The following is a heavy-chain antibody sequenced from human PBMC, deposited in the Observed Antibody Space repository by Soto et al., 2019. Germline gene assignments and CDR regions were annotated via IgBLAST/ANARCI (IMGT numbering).Heavy chain of an antibody. V-gene: IGHV3-30*18. Sequence: PGGSLRLSCAASGFTFSSYGMHWVRQAPGKGLEWVAVISYDGSNKYYADSVKGRFTISRDNSKNTLYLQMNSLRAEDTAVYYCAKDASGWYFVGYYYYGMDVWGQGTTVTVSS. J-gene: IGHJ6*02. CDR2: ISYDGSNK. CDR3: AKDASGWYFVGYYYYGMDV. D-gene: IGHD6-19*01. CDR1: GFTFSSYG.